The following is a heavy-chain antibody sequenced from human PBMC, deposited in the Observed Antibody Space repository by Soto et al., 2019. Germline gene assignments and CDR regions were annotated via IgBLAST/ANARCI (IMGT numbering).Heavy chain of an antibody. CDR1: VVSIISNYW. CDR2: IYHSGTT. D-gene: IGHD3-3*01. J-gene: IGHJ4*02. Sequence: SDTLSLTCAVSVVSIISNYWWAWIRQSPGKGLVWIGSIYHSGTTFYNPSLESRVIISLDTSESRFALRLTSVTAADSAVYYYARTDHVGYYPYCGQGTLITLTS. CDR3: ARTDHVGYYPY. V-gene: IGHV4-38-2*01.